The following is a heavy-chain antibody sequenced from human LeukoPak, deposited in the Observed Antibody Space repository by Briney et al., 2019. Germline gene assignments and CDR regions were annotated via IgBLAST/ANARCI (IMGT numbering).Heavy chain of an antibody. D-gene: IGHD3-3*01. V-gene: IGHV1-8*03. CDR3: ARGPWYYDFWSGYYPSHFDY. Sequence: ASVKVSCKASGYTFTGYDINWVRQAAGQGLEWMGWMNPNNSNTGYAQKFQGRVTITRNTSISTAYMELSSLRSEDTAVYYCARGPWYYDFWSGYYPSHFDYWGQGTLVTVSS. CDR2: MNPNNSNT. CDR1: GYTFTGYD. J-gene: IGHJ4*02.